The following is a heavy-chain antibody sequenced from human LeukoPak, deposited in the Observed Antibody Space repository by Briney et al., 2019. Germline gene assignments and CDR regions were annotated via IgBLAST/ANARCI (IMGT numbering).Heavy chain of an antibody. J-gene: IGHJ6*03. V-gene: IGHV3-74*01. CDR3: ATALYGSGSYYKAYMDV. Sequence: GGSLRLSCAASGFTFSNYAMSWVRQAPGKGLVWVSRINSDGSSTTYADSVKGRFTISRDNAKNTLYLQMNSLRAEDTAVYYCATALYGSGSYYKAYMDVWGKGTTVTISS. CDR2: INSDGSST. D-gene: IGHD3-10*01. CDR1: GFTFSNYA.